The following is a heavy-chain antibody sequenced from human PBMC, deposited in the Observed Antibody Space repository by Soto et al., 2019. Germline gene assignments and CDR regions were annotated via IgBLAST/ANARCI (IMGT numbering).Heavy chain of an antibody. CDR1: GGSISSSSYY. V-gene: IGHV4-31*03. J-gene: IGHJ4*02. Sequence: SETLSLTCTVSGGSISSSSYYWGWIRQHPGKGLEWIGYIYYSGSTNYNPSLESRVTLSVDTSRKQFSLKVSSVTAADTAVYYCARANYFDSSGPFDYWGPGTLVTSPQ. CDR2: IYYSGST. D-gene: IGHD3-22*01. CDR3: ARANYFDSSGPFDY.